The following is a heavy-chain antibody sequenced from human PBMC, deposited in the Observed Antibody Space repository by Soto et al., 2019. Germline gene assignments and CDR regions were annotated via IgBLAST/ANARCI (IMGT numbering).Heavy chain of an antibody. CDR2: ISYDGSNK. J-gene: IGHJ4*02. CDR1: GFTFSSYG. CDR3: AKEVQQWLVDDLPYAFDY. D-gene: IGHD6-19*01. V-gene: IGHV3-30*18. Sequence: PGGSLRLSCAASGFTFSSYGMHWVRQAPGKGLEWVAVISYDGSNKYCADSVKGRFTISRDNSKNTLYLQMNSLRAEDTAVYYCAKEVQQWLVDDLPYAFDYWGQGALVTVSS.